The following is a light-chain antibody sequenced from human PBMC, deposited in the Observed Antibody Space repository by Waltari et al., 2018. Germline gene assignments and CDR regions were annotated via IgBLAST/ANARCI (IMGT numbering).Light chain of an antibody. CDR2: EVN. CDR3: SSHGGSDKFYV. J-gene: IGLJ1*01. V-gene: IGLV2-8*01. Sequence: QSALTQPPPASGPPGQSVAISCTGTSSDIGRYDLISWYQQNPGKAPKLIISEVNKRPPGVPDRCAGAKSGNTASLTVSGLQAEDEADYYCSSHGGSDKFYVFGTGTKVTVL. CDR1: SSDIGRYDL.